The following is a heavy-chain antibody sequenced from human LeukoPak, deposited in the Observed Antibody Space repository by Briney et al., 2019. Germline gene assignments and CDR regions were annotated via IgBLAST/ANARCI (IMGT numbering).Heavy chain of an antibody. CDR2: IYYTGST. J-gene: IGHJ4*02. D-gene: IGHD3-9*01. CDR1: GDSVSDTTHY. V-gene: IGHV4-39*01. CDR3: ARLTKRRFFDFVFDF. Sequence: PSETLSLTCTVSGDSVSDTTHYWGWIRQPPGKGLEWIGNIYYTGSTYSNPSLRSRVTMSVDTSKNQFSLKMSSVTAADTAVYYCARLTKRRFFDFVFDFWGQGTLLTVSS.